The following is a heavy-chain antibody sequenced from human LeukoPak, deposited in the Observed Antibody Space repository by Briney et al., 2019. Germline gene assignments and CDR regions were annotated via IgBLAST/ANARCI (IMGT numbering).Heavy chain of an antibody. J-gene: IGHJ4*02. Sequence: SETLSLTCTVSGGSISSSSYYWGWIRQPPGKGLEWIGSMYYSGSTYYNPSLKSRFTISVDTSKNQFSLKLSSVTAADTAVYYCASLGWLSRFDYWGQGTLVTVSS. V-gene: IGHV4-39*01. CDR3: ASLGWLSRFDY. CDR2: MYYSGST. D-gene: IGHD3-3*01. CDR1: GGSISSSSYY.